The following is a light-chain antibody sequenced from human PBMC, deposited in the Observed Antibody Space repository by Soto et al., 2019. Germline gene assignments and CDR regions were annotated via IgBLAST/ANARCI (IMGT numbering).Light chain of an antibody. V-gene: IGLV4-69*01. Sequence: QSVLTQSPSASASLGASVKLTCTLSSGHSTYAIAWHQQQPEKGPRYLMKPNSDGSHSKGDGIPDRFSGSSSGAERYLTISSLQSEDEADYYCQTWVTGPPWVFGGGTKLTVL. CDR3: QTWVTGPPWV. CDR1: SGHSTYA. CDR2: PNSDGSH. J-gene: IGLJ3*02.